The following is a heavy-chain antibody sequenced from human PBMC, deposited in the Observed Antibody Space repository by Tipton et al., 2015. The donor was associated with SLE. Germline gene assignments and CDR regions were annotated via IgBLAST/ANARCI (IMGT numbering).Heavy chain of an antibody. Sequence: TLSLTCTVSGGSISSYYWSWIRQPPGKGLEWIGYIYYSGSTYYNPSLKSRVTISVDTSKNQFSLKLSSVTAADTAVYYCARGGYGDYMDYWGQGTLVTVSS. J-gene: IGHJ4*02. D-gene: IGHD4-17*01. CDR1: GGSISSYY. CDR3: ARGGYGDYMDY. V-gene: IGHV4-59*12. CDR2: IYYSGST.